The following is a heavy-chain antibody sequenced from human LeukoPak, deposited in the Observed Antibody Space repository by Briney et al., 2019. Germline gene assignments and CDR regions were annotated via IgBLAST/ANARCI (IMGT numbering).Heavy chain of an antibody. V-gene: IGHV4-38-2*02. Sequence: PSETLSLTCTVSGYSISSGYYWGWIRQPPGKGREGIGSIYHSGSTYYNPSLKSRVTISVDTSKNQFSLKLSSVTAADTAVYYCARDHGDYNVNWFDPWGQGTLVTVSS. CDR2: IYHSGST. CDR3: ARDHGDYNVNWFDP. D-gene: IGHD4-17*01. CDR1: GYSISSGYY. J-gene: IGHJ5*02.